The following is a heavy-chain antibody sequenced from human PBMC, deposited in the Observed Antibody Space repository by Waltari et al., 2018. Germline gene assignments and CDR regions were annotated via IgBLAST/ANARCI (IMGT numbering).Heavy chain of an antibody. D-gene: IGHD6-13*01. V-gene: IGHV3-30*04. Sequence: QVQLMEPGGGVAQPGRSLRLSCAGSGFTFSNFPIHWVRQAPGKGLEWVAVISSDGSNEHYADSVKGRFTISRDNSKNTLYLEINSLRGDDTAVYFCAREVGSSWPLDYWGQGTLVTVSS. J-gene: IGHJ4*02. CDR3: AREVGSSWPLDY. CDR1: GFTFSNFP. CDR2: ISSDGSNE.